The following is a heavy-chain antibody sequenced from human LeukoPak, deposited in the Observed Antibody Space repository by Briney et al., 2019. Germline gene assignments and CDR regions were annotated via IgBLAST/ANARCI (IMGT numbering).Heavy chain of an antibody. CDR3: ARTTLTDGDPYYFDY. D-gene: IGHD4-17*01. V-gene: IGHV1-18*01. CDR1: GYTFTSYG. J-gene: IGHJ4*02. Sequence: ASVKVSCKASGYTFTSYGISWVRPAPEQGLEWMGWISAYNGNTNYAQKFQGRVTITADESTSTAYMELSSLRSEDTAVYYCARTTLTDGDPYYFDYWGQGTLVTVSS. CDR2: ISAYNGNT.